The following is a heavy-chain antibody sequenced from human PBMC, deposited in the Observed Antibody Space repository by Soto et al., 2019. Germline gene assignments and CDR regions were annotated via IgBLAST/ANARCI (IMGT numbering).Heavy chain of an antibody. J-gene: IGHJ4*02. CDR1: GYTFTSYG. V-gene: IGHV1-18*01. CDR2: ISAHNGNT. CDR3: ARGRYGDY. D-gene: IGHD1-1*01. Sequence: QVHLVQSGAEVKKPGASVKVSCKASGYTFTSYGITWVRQAPGQGLEWMGWISAHNGNTDYAQKLQGRVIVTRDTSTSTAYMALRSLISDDTAVEYCARGRYGDYWGQGALVTVSS.